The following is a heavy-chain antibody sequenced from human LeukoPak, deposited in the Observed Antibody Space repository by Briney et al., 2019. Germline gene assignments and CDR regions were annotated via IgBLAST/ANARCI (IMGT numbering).Heavy chain of an antibody. J-gene: IGHJ5*02. Sequence: ASVKVSCKASGGTFSSYAISWVRQAPGQGLEWMGGIIPIFGTANYAQKFQGRVTITADESTSTAYMELSSLRSEDTAVCYCAREGGERYFDWHPNNVNWFDPWGQGTLVTVSS. CDR3: AREGGERYFDWHPNNVNWFDP. D-gene: IGHD3-9*01. CDR2: IIPIFGTA. V-gene: IGHV1-69*13. CDR1: GGTFSSYA.